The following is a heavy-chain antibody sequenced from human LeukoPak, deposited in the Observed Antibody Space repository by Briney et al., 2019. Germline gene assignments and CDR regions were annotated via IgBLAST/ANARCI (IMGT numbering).Heavy chain of an antibody. CDR2: ISGSGGST. Sequence: GGSLRLSCAASGFTFSSYAMSWVRQAPGKGLEWVSAISGSGGSTYYADSVKGRFTISRDNSKNTLYLQMNSLRAEDTAVYYCAKCPASGYYFYYFDYWGQGTLVTVSS. V-gene: IGHV3-23*01. CDR3: AKCPASGYYFYYFDY. D-gene: IGHD3-22*01. CDR1: GFTFSSYA. J-gene: IGHJ4*02.